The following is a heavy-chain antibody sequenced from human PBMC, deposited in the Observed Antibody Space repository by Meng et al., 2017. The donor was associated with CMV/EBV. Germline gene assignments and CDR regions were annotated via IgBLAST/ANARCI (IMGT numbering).Heavy chain of an antibody. D-gene: IGHD1-26*01. CDR3: ARALSGSYYYYYGMDV. J-gene: IGHJ6*02. CDR2: IDWDDDK. CDR1: GFSLSTSGMC. Sequence: SGPTLVKPPQTLTLTCTFSGFSLSTSGMCVSWVRQPPGKALEWLALIDWDDDKYYSTSLKTRLTISKDTSKNQVVLTMTNMDPVDTATYYCARALSGSYYYYYGMDVWGQGTTVTVSS. V-gene: IGHV2-70*20.